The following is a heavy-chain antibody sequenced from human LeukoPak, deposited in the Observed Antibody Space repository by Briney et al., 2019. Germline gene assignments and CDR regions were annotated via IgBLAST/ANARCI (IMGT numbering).Heavy chain of an antibody. CDR1: GGSISNNY. CDR3: ARGVRGYLIIGG. D-gene: IGHD1-26*01. Sequence: PSETLSLTCTVSGGSISNNYWSWIRQPPGKGLEWIGYIYYSGSTNYNPSLKSRVTMSVDTSKNQFSLNLSSVTAADTAVYYCARGVRGYLIIGGWGQGTLVTVSS. J-gene: IGHJ4*02. CDR2: IYYSGST. V-gene: IGHV4-59*01.